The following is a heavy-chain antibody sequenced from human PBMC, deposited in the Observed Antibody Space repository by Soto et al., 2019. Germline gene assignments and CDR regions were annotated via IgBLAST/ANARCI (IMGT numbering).Heavy chain of an antibody. D-gene: IGHD3-10*01. CDR3: AREDRYYYGSGSYKQPQTYYYYYMDV. J-gene: IGHJ6*03. CDR2: IKQDGSEK. V-gene: IGHV3-7*01. CDR1: GFTFSSYW. Sequence: GGSLRLSCAASGFTFSSYWMSWVRQAPGKGLEWVANIKQDGSEKYYVDSVKGRFTISRGNAKNSLYLQMNSLRAEDTAVYYCAREDRYYYGSGSYKQPQTYYYYYMDVWGKGTTVTVSS.